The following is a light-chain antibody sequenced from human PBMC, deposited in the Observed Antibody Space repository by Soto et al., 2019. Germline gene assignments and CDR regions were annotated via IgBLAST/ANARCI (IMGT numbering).Light chain of an antibody. V-gene: IGKV1-5*03. CDR2: KAS. Sequence: DIQMTQSPSTLSASVGDRVTITCRASQSISSWLAWYQQKPGKAPKLLIYKASSLESGVPSRFSGSGSGTEFTLTISSLQPDDFATYYCQQYNGYPWAFGQGTKVHIK. CDR1: QSISSW. CDR3: QQYNGYPWA. J-gene: IGKJ1*01.